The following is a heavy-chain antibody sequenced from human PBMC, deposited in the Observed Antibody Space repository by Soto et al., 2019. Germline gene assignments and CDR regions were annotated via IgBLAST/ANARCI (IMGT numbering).Heavy chain of an antibody. CDR3: ARVRLSIAVNDALDV. CDR1: GFTFSDYV. D-gene: IGHD3-3*02. J-gene: IGHJ3*01. Sequence: ESGGGVVQPGTSLRLSCAASGFTFSDYVIHWVRQAAGKGLEWVASMTYDGATEYYADSVKARFTMSRDNSKRALSLQMNSLRPDDTAVYYCARVRLSIAVNDALDVWGQGKTVTVSS. CDR2: MTYDGATE. V-gene: IGHV3-30*14.